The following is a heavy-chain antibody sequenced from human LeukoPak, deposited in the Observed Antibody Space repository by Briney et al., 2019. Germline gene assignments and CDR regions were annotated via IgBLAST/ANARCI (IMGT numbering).Heavy chain of an antibody. D-gene: IGHD2-15*01. CDR3: ATGGYCSGGSCYLFDY. J-gene: IGHJ4*02. CDR1: RVTFSSYA. V-gene: IGHV3-23*01. CDR2: ISGSGGST. Sequence: GGSLRLSCAAFRVTFSSYAMSWVRQAPGKGLEWVSAISGSGGSTYYADSVKGRFTISRDNSKNTLYLQMNSLRAEDTAVYYCATGGYCSGGSCYLFDYWGQGTLVTVSS.